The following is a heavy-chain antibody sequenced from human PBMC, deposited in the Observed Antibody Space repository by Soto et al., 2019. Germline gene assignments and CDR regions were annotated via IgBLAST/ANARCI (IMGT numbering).Heavy chain of an antibody. D-gene: IGHD4-17*01. CDR3: AHRLYGDYFDY. CDR1: GFSLSTSGVG. J-gene: IGHJ4*02. Sequence: QITLKESGPTLVKPTQTFTLTCTFSGFSLSTSGVGVGWFRQPPGKALEWLALIYWDDDKRYSPSLKSRLTITKDTSKNQVVLTMTNMDPVDTATYYCAHRLYGDYFDYWGQGTLVTVSS. V-gene: IGHV2-5*02. CDR2: IYWDDDK.